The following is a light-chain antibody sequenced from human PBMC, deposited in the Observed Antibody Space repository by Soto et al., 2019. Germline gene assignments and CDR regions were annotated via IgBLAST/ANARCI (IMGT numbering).Light chain of an antibody. V-gene: IGLV2-14*01. Sequence: QSVLTQPASVSGSPGQTMTISCTGTSSDVGGYNFVSWYQQHPGRAPKLLIFGVSNRPSGVSNRFSGSKSGNTASLTISGLRAEDEADYYCNSFTVTNTIVFGGGTKVTVL. J-gene: IGLJ2*01. CDR2: GVS. CDR3: NSFTVTNTIV. CDR1: SSDVGGYNF.